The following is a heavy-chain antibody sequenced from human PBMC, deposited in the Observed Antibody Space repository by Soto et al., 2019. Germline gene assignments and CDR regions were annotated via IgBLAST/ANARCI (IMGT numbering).Heavy chain of an antibody. Sequence: SETLSLTCTVSGGSISSYYWSWIRQPPGKGLEWIGYIYYSGSTNYNPSLKSRVTISVDTSKNQFSLKLSSVTAADTAVYYCARGDYDFWSGDPTHNWFDPWGQGTLVTVSS. CDR3: ARGDYDFWSGDPTHNWFDP. D-gene: IGHD3-3*01. J-gene: IGHJ5*02. CDR1: GGSISSYY. V-gene: IGHV4-59*01. CDR2: IYYSGST.